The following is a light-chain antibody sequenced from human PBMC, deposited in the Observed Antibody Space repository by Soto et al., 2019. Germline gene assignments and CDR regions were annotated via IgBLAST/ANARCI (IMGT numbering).Light chain of an antibody. CDR3: QKYNNWPQT. V-gene: IGKV3-15*01. CDR1: QSVSSN. CDR2: GAS. J-gene: IGKJ1*01. Sequence: EIVMTQSPATLSVSPGERATLSCRSSQSVSSNLAWYQQKPGQAPRLLIYGASTRATGIPARFSGSGSGTEFTFTISSLQSEDFVVYYCQKYNNWPQTFRQGTKV.